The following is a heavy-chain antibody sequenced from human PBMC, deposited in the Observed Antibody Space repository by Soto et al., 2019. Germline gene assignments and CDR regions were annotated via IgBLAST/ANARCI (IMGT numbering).Heavy chain of an antibody. CDR3: ARDDRDKYSSGEITNPGY. CDR1: GFTFSSYA. D-gene: IGHD6-19*01. V-gene: IGHV3-30-3*01. J-gene: IGHJ4*02. Sequence: GGSLRLSCAASGFTFSSYAMHWVRQAPGKGLEWVAVISYDGSNKYYADSVKGRFTISRDNSKNTLYLQMNSLRAEDTAVYYCARDDRDKYSSGEITNPGYWGQGTLVTVSS. CDR2: ISYDGSNK.